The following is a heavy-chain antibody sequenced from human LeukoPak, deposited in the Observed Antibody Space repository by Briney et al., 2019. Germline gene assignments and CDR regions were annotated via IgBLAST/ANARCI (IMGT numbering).Heavy chain of an antibody. J-gene: IGHJ4*02. CDR3: ARDLKWELLDY. CDR1: GYSFTDYH. V-gene: IGHV1-2*02. D-gene: IGHD1-26*01. Sequence: ASVKVSCKASGYSFTDYHIHWVRQAPGQGLEWLGWINPKNGGTKYARKFWGRFTLTEDTSSSTAYMELSRLRSDDTAVYYCARDLKWELLDYWGQGTLVTVSS. CDR2: INPKNGGT.